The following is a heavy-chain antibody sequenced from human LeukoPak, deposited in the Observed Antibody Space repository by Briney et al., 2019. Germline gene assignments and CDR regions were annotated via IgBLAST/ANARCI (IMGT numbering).Heavy chain of an antibody. CDR3: AKVRWIAVTTTFDC. D-gene: IGHD4-17*01. CDR2: ISNTGVNT. J-gene: IGHJ5*01. V-gene: IGHV3-23*01. CDR1: GFSFNTYA. Sequence: GGSLRLSCAASGFSFNTYAMSWVRQAPGKGLEWVSAISNTGVNTYYADSVKGRFTISRDNSKSTLYLQMNSLRAEDTAVYYCAKVRWIAVTTTFDCWGQGTLVTVSS.